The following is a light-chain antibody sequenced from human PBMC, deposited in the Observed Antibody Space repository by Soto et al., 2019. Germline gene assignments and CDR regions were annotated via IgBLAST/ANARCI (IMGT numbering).Light chain of an antibody. V-gene: IGKV1-8*01. CDR1: QGISSY. J-gene: IGKJ1*01. CDR3: QQYYSYST. CDR2: AAS. Sequence: AIRMTQSPSSLSASTGDRVTITCRASQGISSYLAWYQQKPGKAPKLLIYAASTLQSGVPSRFSGSGSGTDFTLTISCLQSEDFATYYHQQYYSYSTFGQGTKVEI.